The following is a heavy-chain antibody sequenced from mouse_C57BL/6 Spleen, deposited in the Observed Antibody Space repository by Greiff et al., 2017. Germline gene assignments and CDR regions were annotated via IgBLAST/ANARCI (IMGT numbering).Heavy chain of an antibody. CDR2: IDPETGGT. J-gene: IGHJ2*01. V-gene: IGHV1-15*01. CDR1: GYTFTDYE. Sequence: QVQLQQSGAELVRPGASVTLSCKASGYTFTDYEMHWVKQTHVHGLEWIGAIDPETGGTAYNQKFKGKAILTADKSSSTAYMELRSLTSEDSAVYYCTRYDYAFDYWGQGTTLTVSS. D-gene: IGHD2-4*01. CDR3: TRYDYAFDY.